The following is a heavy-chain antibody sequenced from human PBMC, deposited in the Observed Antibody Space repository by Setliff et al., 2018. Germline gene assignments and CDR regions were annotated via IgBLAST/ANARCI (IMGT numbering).Heavy chain of an antibody. J-gene: IGHJ4*02. V-gene: IGHV4-39*07. D-gene: IGHD3-22*01. CDR2: VYYSGNT. Sequence: PSETLSLTCTVSGGSISTTDYYWGWIRQPPGKGLEWIGCVYYSGNTYYSPSLKSRVTMFVDTSKNQFSLMLYSVTAADTAIYYCARYDSSGYFENYYFDYWGQGTLVTVSS. CDR1: GGSISTTDYY. CDR3: ARYDSSGYFENYYFDY.